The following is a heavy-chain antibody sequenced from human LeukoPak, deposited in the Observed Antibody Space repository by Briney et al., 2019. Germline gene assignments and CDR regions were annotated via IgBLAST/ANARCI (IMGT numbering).Heavy chain of an antibody. V-gene: IGHV3-72*01. CDR1: GFTLSDHY. D-gene: IGHD3-10*01. Sequence: GGSLRLSCAASGFTLSDHYMDWVRQTPGKGLEWVGRTRNMANSYTTEYAASVKGRFTISRDDSKNSLYLHMNSLKIEDTAVYYCVSDSGKYSAFDAYFDYWGQGTVVTVSS. CDR2: TRNMANSYTT. CDR3: VSDSGKYSAFDAYFDY. J-gene: IGHJ4*02.